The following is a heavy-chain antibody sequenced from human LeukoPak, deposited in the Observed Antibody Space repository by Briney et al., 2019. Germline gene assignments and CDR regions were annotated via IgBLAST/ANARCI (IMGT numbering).Heavy chain of an antibody. CDR3: ARDPSTYYYDSSGYYP. CDR1: GGSISDSSYY. Sequence: SETLSLTCSVSGGSISDSSYYWSWIRQPAGKGLEWIGRIYTSGRTNYNPSLRSRVTISVDTSKNLFSLNLTSVTAADTAVYYCARDPSTYYYDSSGYYPWGQGTLVTASS. D-gene: IGHD3-22*01. V-gene: IGHV4-61*02. CDR2: IYTSGRT. J-gene: IGHJ5*02.